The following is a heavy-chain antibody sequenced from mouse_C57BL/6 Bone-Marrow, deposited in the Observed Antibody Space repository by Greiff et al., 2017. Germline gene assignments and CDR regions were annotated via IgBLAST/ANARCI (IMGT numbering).Heavy chain of an antibody. Sequence: QVQLQQSGAELVKPGASVKMSCKASGYTFTSYWITWVKQRPGQGLEWIGDIYPGSGSTNYNEKFKSKATLTVDTSSSTAYMQLSSLPSEDSAVYFCSRVSYGYAMDYWGQGTSVTVSS. V-gene: IGHV1-55*01. CDR2: IYPGSGST. D-gene: IGHD2-1*01. CDR1: GYTFTSYW. J-gene: IGHJ4*01. CDR3: SRVSYGYAMDY.